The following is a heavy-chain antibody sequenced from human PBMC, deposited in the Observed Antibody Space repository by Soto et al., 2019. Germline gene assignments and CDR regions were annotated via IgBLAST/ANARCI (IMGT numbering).Heavy chain of an antibody. CDR3: ARGPNIRPLDY. Sequence: PSETLSLTCTVSGGSISSGGYHWSWIRQHPGKGLEWIGYIYYSGSTYYNPSLKSRVTISVDTSKNQFSLKLSSVTAADTAVYYCARGPNIRPLDYSAQGTLVTVSS. J-gene: IGHJ4*02. CDR2: IYYSGST. CDR1: GGSISSGGYH. V-gene: IGHV4-31*03.